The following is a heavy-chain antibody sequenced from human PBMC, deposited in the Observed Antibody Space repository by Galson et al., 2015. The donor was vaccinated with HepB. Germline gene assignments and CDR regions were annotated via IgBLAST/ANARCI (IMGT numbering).Heavy chain of an antibody. CDR2: IWYDGSKE. CDR1: GFTFSNHG. Sequence: SLRLSCAASGFTFSNHGMHWVRQAPGKGLEWVAVIWYDGSKEYYADSVKGRFAISRDSSKNTVFLQMNSLRAEDTAVYYCTRDDDTNSRYSQFHFWGQGTLVTVSS. D-gene: IGHD2-8*01. CDR3: TRDDDTNSRYSQFHF. V-gene: IGHV3-33*01. J-gene: IGHJ4*02.